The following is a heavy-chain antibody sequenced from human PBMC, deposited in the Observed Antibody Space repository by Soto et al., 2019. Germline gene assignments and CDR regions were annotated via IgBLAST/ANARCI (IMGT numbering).Heavy chain of an antibody. CDR1: GGSISSGDYY. D-gene: IGHD3-9*01. CDR2: IYYSGST. V-gene: IGHV4-30-4*01. CDR3: AREVYDILTGYYSAY. Sequence: SETLSLTCTVSGGSISSGDYYWSWIRQPPGKGLERIGYIYYSGSTYYNPSLKSRVTISVDTSKNQFSLKLSSVTAADTAVYYCAREVYDILTGYYSAYWGQGTLVTVSS. J-gene: IGHJ4*02.